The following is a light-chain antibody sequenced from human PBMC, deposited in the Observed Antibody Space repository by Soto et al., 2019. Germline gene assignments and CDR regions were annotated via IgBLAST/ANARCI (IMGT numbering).Light chain of an antibody. V-gene: IGKV3-15*01. CDR2: GAS. CDR1: QSVSSN. CDR3: QQYNNWPPTWT. J-gene: IGKJ1*01. Sequence: EIVMTQSPATLSVSPGERATLSCRASQSVSSNLAWYQQKPGQAPRLLIYGASTRATGIPARFRGSGCGTEFTLTISSLQSEDFAVYYCQQYNNWPPTWTFGQGTKVDIK.